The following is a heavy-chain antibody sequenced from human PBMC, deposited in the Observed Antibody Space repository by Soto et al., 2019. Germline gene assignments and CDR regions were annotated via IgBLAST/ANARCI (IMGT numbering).Heavy chain of an antibody. CDR1: GFTFSSHW. V-gene: IGHV3-74*01. D-gene: IGHD3-22*01. CDR2: INSDGSST. CDR3: AREVDDSSGYYEDY. J-gene: IGHJ4*02. Sequence: GGSLRLSCASSGFTFSSHWMHWVRQAPGKGLVWVSRINSDGSSTTYADSVKGRFTISRDNAKNTLYLQMNSLRAEDTAVYYCAREVDDSSGYYEDYWGQGT.